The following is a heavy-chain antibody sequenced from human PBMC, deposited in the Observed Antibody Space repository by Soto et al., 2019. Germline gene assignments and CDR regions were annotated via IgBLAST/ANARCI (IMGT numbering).Heavy chain of an antibody. CDR1: GYTFTSYA. V-gene: IGHV1-3*01. CDR2: INAGNGNT. CDR3: AREEVLQYYYDSSGYFVPPAFDY. J-gene: IGHJ4*02. Sequence: ASVKVSCKASGYTFTSYAMHWVRQAPGQRLEWMGWINAGNGNTKYSQKFQGRVNITRDTSASTAYMELSSLRSEDTAVYYCAREEVLQYYYDSSGYFVPPAFDYWGQGTLVTVSS. D-gene: IGHD3-22*01.